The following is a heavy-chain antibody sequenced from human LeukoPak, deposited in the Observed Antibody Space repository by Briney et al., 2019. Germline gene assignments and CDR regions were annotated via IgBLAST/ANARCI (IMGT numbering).Heavy chain of an antibody. D-gene: IGHD3-22*01. Sequence: ASVKVSCKASGYTFTSYGISWVRQAPGQGLEWMGWISAYNGNTNYAQKLQGRVTMTTDTSTSTAYMELRSLRSDDTAVYYCARDGAYHDSSGSYYGVGDDFWGQGTLVTVSS. J-gene: IGHJ4*02. CDR3: ARDGAYHDSSGSYYGVGDDF. CDR2: ISAYNGNT. V-gene: IGHV1-18*01. CDR1: GYTFTSYG.